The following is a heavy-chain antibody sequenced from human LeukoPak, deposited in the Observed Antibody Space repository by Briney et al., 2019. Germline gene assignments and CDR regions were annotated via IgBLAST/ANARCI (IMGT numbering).Heavy chain of an antibody. CDR2: IYYSGST. Sequence: ASETLSLTCTVSGGSISSYYWSWIRQPPGKGLEWIGYIYYSGSTNYNPSLKSRVTISVDTSKNQFSLKLSSVTAADTAVYYCARESPNYDILTGSDAFDIWGQETMVTVSS. CDR3: ARESPNYDILTGSDAFDI. J-gene: IGHJ3*02. D-gene: IGHD3-9*01. CDR1: GGSISSYY. V-gene: IGHV4-59*01.